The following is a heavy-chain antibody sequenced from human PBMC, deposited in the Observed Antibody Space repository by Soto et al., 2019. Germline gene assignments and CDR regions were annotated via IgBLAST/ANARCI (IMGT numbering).Heavy chain of an antibody. D-gene: IGHD3-16*01. CDR3: ARGGKVAYYYGMGV. CDR1: GFTLSSFA. V-gene: IGHV3-48*03. Sequence: EVQLEESGGGLVQPGGSLRLSCAASGFTLSSFALNWVRQAPGKGLEWVSYIGATSSSGSNFYYAASVKGRFTISRDSAKNSLFLQMNSLRDEDTAIYYCARGGKVAYYYGMGVWGQGTTVTVSS. CDR2: IGATSSSGSNF. J-gene: IGHJ6*02.